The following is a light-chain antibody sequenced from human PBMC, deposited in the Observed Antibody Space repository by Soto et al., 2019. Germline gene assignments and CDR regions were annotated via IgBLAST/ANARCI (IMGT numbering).Light chain of an antibody. CDR3: SSYTSSSTPYV. Sequence: QSVLTQPASVSGSPGQSIIISCTGTSSDVGAYNYVSWYQQYPGKAPKLMIYDVANRPSGVSDRFSGSKSGSTASLTISGLQAEDEAHYYCSSYTSSSTPYVFGTGTKLTVL. J-gene: IGLJ1*01. CDR1: SSDVGAYNY. V-gene: IGLV2-14*01. CDR2: DVA.